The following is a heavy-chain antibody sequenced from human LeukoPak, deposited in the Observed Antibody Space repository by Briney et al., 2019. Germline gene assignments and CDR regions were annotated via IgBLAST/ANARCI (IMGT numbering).Heavy chain of an antibody. CDR3: ASGPSVRYSHF. D-gene: IGHD6-13*01. CDR1: GGSIYSYY. Sequence: PSETLSLTCTVSGGSIYSYYWRWIRQPPGKGLEWIGNIYHSGNSNFIPSYNPSLKSRVTISVDTSKSQFSLRLTSVTAADRAVYYCASGPSVRYSHFWGQGILVTVSS. V-gene: IGHV4-59*08. J-gene: IGHJ4*02. CDR2: IYHSGNS.